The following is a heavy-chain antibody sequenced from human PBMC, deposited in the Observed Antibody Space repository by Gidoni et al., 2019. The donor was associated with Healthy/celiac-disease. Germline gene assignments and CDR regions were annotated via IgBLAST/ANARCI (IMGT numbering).Heavy chain of an antibody. CDR3: ASGDPGTYWFDP. D-gene: IGHD6-13*01. CDR2: MNPSSGNT. CDR1: GYTFTSYD. J-gene: IGHJ5*02. V-gene: IGHV1-8*01. Sequence: QVQLVPSGAEVKKPGASVKVSCKASGYTFTSYDINWVRQATGQGLEWMGWMNPSSGNTGYEQKFQCRVTMTRNTAISTAYMELSSLRSEDTAVYYCASGDPGTYWFDPWGQGTLGTVSS.